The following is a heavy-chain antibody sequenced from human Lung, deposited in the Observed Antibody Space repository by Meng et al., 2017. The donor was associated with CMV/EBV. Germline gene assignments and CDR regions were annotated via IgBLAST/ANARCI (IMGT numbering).Heavy chain of an antibody. D-gene: IGHD5-12*01. V-gene: IGHV3-21*01. CDR2: ISSSSSYI. J-gene: IGHJ6*02. CDR1: GFTFSSYS. Sequence: SCAASGFTFSSYSMNWVRQAPGKGLEWVSSISSSSSYIYYADSVKGRFTISRDNAKNSLYLQMNSLRAEDTAVYYCARDLRGYSGYDYRYYYYGMDVWXQGTTVTVSS. CDR3: ARDLRGYSGYDYRYYYYGMDV.